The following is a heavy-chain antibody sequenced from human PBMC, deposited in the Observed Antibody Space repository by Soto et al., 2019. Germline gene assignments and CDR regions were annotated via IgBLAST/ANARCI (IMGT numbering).Heavy chain of an antibody. D-gene: IGHD1-1*01. CDR2: IIPILGIA. CDR1: GGSFSSYN. J-gene: IGHJ6*02. V-gene: IGHV1-69*08. CDR3: AKDQCNWNDLGYYYYGIDF. Sequence: QVQLVQSGAEVKKPGSSVKVSCKASGGSFSSYNISWMQQAPGEVLEWMGRIIPILGIANYAQKFQARVTLTADTSTSTAYMELSSMRSEDTAVSYCAKDQCNWNDLGYYYYGIDFWGQGTTVTVSS.